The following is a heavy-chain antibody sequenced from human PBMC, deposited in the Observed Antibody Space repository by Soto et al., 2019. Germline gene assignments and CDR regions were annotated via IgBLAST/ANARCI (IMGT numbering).Heavy chain of an antibody. D-gene: IGHD3-16*01. Sequence: PGESLKISCKAIGYTFTNYWNGWVRQTPGKGLEWMGIIFPGDSDTRYNPSFEGQVTVSADESISTAYLQWNTLKASDTAMYYCVRPNFGALTHFDFWGQGTLVTVSS. V-gene: IGHV5-51*01. CDR3: VRPNFGALTHFDF. J-gene: IGHJ4*02. CDR2: IFPGDSDT. CDR1: GYTFTNYW.